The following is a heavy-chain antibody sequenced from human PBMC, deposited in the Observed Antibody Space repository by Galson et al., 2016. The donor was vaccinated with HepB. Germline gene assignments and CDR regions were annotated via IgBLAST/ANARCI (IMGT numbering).Heavy chain of an antibody. J-gene: IGHJ3*01. Sequence: QSGAEVKKPGESLRISCKASGYTFTNYLIGWVRQMTGKGLEWMGVIYPGDSIPRYSASFQGQLTVSAAMSNTTAYLQWSGLKASDTAIYYCARHRGYGDYDALDVWGQGTMVTVSS. CDR1: GYTFTNYL. CDR3: ARHRGYGDYDALDV. CDR2: IYPGDSIP. V-gene: IGHV5-51*01. D-gene: IGHD4-17*01.